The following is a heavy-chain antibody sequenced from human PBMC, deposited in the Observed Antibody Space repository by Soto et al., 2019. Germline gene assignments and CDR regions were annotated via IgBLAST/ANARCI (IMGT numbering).Heavy chain of an antibody. J-gene: IGHJ5*01. V-gene: IGHV1-69*13. Sequence: SVKVSCKASGGTFSSRVISWVRQSPGHGLAWMGGIHPIFGIAIYAQRFQGRVTITADESTGTAYMELSRLRSKDTAVYYCARAPLMCTVYYNWFDSWGQGTLVTVSS. D-gene: IGHD3-10*01. CDR2: IHPIFGIA. CDR1: GGTFSSRV. CDR3: ARAPLMCTVYYNWFDS.